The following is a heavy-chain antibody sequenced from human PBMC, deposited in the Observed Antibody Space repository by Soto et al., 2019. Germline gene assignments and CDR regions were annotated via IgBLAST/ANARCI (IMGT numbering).Heavy chain of an antibody. CDR2: IYYSGST. Sequence: SETLSLTCTVSGGSISSGGYYWSWIRQHPGKGLEWIGYIYYSGSTYYNPSLKSRVTISVDTSKNQFSLKLSSVTAADTAVYYCARIVVVTVDAFDIWGQGTMVTVSS. J-gene: IGHJ3*02. D-gene: IGHD3-22*01. CDR3: ARIVVVTVDAFDI. CDR1: GGSISSGGYY. V-gene: IGHV4-31*03.